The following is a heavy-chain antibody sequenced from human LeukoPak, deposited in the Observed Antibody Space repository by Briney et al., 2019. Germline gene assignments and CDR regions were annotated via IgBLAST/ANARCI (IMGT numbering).Heavy chain of an antibody. CDR2: INPNSGGT. CDR1: GYTFTGYY. J-gene: IGHJ4*02. V-gene: IGHV1-2*02. Sequence: ASVKVSCKASGYTFTGYYMHWVRQAPGQGLEWMGWINPNSGGTNYAQKFQGRVTMTRDTSISTAYMELRSLRSDDTAVYYCARIRMYSSGSGFDYWGQGTLVTVSS. CDR3: ARIRMYSSGSGFDY. D-gene: IGHD6-19*01.